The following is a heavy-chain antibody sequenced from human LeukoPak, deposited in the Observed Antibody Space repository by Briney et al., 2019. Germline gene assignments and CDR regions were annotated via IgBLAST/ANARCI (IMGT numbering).Heavy chain of an antibody. CDR1: GFTFSSYS. Sequence: GGSLRLSCAASGFTFSSYSMNWVRQAPGKGLEWVSSISSSSSYIYYADSVKGRFTISRDNAKNSLYLQMNSLRAEDTAVYYCARVSIVATTALYWGQGTLVTVSS. J-gene: IGHJ4*02. CDR3: ARVSIVATTALY. V-gene: IGHV3-21*01. D-gene: IGHD5-12*01. CDR2: ISSSSSYI.